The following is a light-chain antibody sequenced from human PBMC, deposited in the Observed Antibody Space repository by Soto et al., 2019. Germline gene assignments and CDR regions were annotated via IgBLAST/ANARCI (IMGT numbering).Light chain of an antibody. V-gene: IGKV3-15*01. CDR2: SAS. Sequence: EIVMTQSPATLSVSPWERVTLSCRASESVYNSLAWFQQIPGQAPRLLIYSASTRDSGIPARFTGSGSRTELTLTISSLQSEDFAVYSCQQYSNWPPITFGQGTRLEIK. CDR3: QQYSNWPPIT. CDR1: ESVYNS. J-gene: IGKJ5*01.